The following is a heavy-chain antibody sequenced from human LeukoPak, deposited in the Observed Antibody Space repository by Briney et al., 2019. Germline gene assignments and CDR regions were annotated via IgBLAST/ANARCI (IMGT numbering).Heavy chain of an antibody. V-gene: IGHV3-30*02. CDR3: AKDRWEYITIFGVGLDY. CDR1: GFTFSSYG. J-gene: IGHJ4*02. Sequence: AGGSLRLSCAASGFTFSSYGMHWVRQAPGKGLEWVAFIRYDGSNKYYADSVKGRFTISRDNSKNTLYLQMNSLRAEDTAVYYCAKDRWEYITIFGVGLDYWGQGTLVTVSS. D-gene: IGHD3-3*01. CDR2: IRYDGSNK.